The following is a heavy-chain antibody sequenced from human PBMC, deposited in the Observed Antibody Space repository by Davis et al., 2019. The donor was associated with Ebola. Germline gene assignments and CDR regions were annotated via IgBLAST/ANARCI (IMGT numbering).Heavy chain of an antibody. J-gene: IGHJ6*04. D-gene: IGHD2-21*02. CDR2: IKPYSGGT. Sequence: AASVKVSCKASGYRFTDYYMHWVRQAPGQGLEWMGRIKPYSGGTNYAEKFQGRVTMTRDTSISTAYMELSRLTSDDTAVYYCARVRYCGGDCSRHYYYGMDVWGKGATVTVSS. CDR3: ARVRYCGGDCSRHYYYGMDV. CDR1: GYRFTDYY. V-gene: IGHV1-2*06.